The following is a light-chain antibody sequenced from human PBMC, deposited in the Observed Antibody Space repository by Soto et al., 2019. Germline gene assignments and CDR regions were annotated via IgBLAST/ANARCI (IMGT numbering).Light chain of an antibody. V-gene: IGLV2-14*01. Sequence: QSALTQPASVSVSPGQSITISCTGTSSDIGFYNYVSWYQQHPGEAPKLIIYEVAKRPSGVSSRFSGSKSGNTASLTISGLQAEDEADYHCSSYTSTSPLYVFGTGTKVTVL. CDR1: SSDIGFYNY. J-gene: IGLJ1*01. CDR3: SSYTSTSPLYV. CDR2: EVA.